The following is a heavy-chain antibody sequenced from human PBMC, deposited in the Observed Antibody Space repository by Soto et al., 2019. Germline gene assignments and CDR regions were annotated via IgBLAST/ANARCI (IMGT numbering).Heavy chain of an antibody. CDR1: GFTFSGYW. Sequence: EVQLVESGGGLVQPGGSLRLSCAASGFTFSGYWMHWVRQAPGKGLVWVSHINSDGSTTGYADSVKGRFTISRDNAKNTLYLQMNSLRAEDTAVYYCATPPESAIYTNFDYWGQGTLVTVSS. CDR2: INSDGSTT. J-gene: IGHJ4*02. V-gene: IGHV3-74*01. CDR3: ATPPESAIYTNFDY. D-gene: IGHD3-3*01.